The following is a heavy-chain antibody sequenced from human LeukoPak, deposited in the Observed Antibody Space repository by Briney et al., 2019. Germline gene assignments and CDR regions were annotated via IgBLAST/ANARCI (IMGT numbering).Heavy chain of an antibody. J-gene: IGHJ4*02. D-gene: IGHD5-18*01. CDR1: GFTFSSYS. Sequence: GGSLRLPCAVSGFTFSSYSMSWVRQAPGKGLEWVSSISSSGTYKYYADSVKGRFTISRDNAKNSLYLQMNSLRAEDTAVYYCARPPQDTAMVWGQGTLVTVSS. CDR3: ARPPQDTAMV. CDR2: ISSSGTYK. V-gene: IGHV3-21*01.